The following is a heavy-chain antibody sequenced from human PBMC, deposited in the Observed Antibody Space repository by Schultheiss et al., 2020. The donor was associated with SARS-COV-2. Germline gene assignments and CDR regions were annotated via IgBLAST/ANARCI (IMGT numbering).Heavy chain of an antibody. J-gene: IGHJ4*02. CDR1: GGSFSGYY. CDR3: ARDCSSTSCYGYVY. V-gene: IGHV4-34*01. Sequence: GSLRLSCAVYGGSFSGYYWSWIRQPPGKGLEWIGEINHSGSTNYNPSLKSRVTMSVDTSKNQFSLKLSSVTAADTAVYYCARDCSSTSCYGYVYWGQGTLVTVSS. D-gene: IGHD2-2*01. CDR2: INHSGST.